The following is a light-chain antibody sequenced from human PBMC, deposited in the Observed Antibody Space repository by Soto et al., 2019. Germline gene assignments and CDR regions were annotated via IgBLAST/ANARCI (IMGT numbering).Light chain of an antibody. CDR1: QNINNY. CDR2: DAS. J-gene: IGKJ5*01. V-gene: IGKV1-33*01. Sequence: DIQITQSPSSLSASVGDRVTITCQASQNINNYLNWYQQKPGRAPKLLIYDASNLEAGVPSRFRGSGSGTDFTFTISRLQPEDIATYYCQQYEDLLTFGQGTRLEIK. CDR3: QQYEDLLT.